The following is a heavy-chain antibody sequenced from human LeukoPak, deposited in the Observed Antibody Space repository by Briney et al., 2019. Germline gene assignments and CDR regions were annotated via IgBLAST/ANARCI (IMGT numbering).Heavy chain of an antibody. J-gene: IGHJ4*02. D-gene: IGHD3-10*01. Sequence: GSLRLSCAAPGFTFSSYSMNWVRQAPGKGLEWVSSISSSSSYIYYADSVKGRFTISRDNAKNSLYLQMNSLRAEDTAVYYCAKSEGFGELSPFDYWGQGTLVTVSS. CDR1: GFTFSSYS. CDR3: AKSEGFGELSPFDY. CDR2: ISSSSSYI. V-gene: IGHV3-21*01.